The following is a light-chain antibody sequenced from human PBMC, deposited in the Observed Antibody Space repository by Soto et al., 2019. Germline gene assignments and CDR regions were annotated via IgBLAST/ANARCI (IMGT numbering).Light chain of an antibody. CDR2: NND. CDR3: EAWDDSLYGAV. V-gene: IGLV1-44*01. J-gene: IGLJ2*01. CDR1: SSHIGANP. Sequence: QSVLTQPPSASGPPGQRVTISCSGSSSHIGANPINWYQQLPGTAPKLLIYNNDQRPSGVPDRFSASKSGTSASLAISGLQSEDEADYYCEAWDDSLYGAVLGGGTKLTVL.